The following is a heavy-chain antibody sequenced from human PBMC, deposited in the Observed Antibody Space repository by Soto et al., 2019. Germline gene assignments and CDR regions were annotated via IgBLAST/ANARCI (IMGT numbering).Heavy chain of an antibody. CDR3: ARTAYCSGGSCYDYHDY. CDR1: GGTFSSYA. J-gene: IGHJ4*02. V-gene: IGHV1-69*01. D-gene: IGHD2-15*01. Sequence: QVQLVQSGAEVKKPGSSVKVSCKASGGTFSSYAISWVRQAPGQGLEWMGGIIPIFGTANYAQKFQGRVTITADEYTSTAYMELSSLRSEDTAVYYCARTAYCSGGSCYDYHDYWGQGTLVTVSS. CDR2: IIPIFGTA.